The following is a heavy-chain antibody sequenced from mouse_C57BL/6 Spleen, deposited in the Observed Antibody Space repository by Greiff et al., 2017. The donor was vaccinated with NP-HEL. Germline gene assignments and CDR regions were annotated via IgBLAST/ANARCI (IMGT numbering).Heavy chain of an antibody. J-gene: IGHJ2*01. D-gene: IGHD4-1*01. CDR1: GYAFSSSW. Sequence: QVQLQQSGPELVKPGASVKISCKASGYAFSSSWMNWVKQRPGKGLEWIGRIYPGDGDTNYNGKFKGKATLTADKSSSTAYMQLSSLTSEDSAVYFCALANWTYFDYWGQGTTLTVSS. CDR3: ALANWTYFDY. CDR2: IYPGDGDT. V-gene: IGHV1-82*01.